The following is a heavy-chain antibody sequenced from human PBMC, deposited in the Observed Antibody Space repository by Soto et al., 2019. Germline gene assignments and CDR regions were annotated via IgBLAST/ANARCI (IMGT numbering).Heavy chain of an antibody. CDR2: INPSSGST. Sequence: QVQLMQSGAEVKKPGASVTISCKASGYTFTSYYIHWVRQAPRQGLEWMAIINPSSGSTNYAQKFQGRVTVTRDTSTSTVNMELSSLSSEDTAVYYCARDLTAADYWGQGTLVTVSS. J-gene: IGHJ4*02. D-gene: IGHD2-21*02. CDR3: ARDLTAADY. V-gene: IGHV1-46*01. CDR1: GYTFTSYY.